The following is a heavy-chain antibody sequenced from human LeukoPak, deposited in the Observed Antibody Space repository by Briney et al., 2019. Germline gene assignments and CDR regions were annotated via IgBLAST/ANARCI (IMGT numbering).Heavy chain of an antibody. Sequence: GGSLRLSCAASGFTFRNYAMSWVRQAPGKGLEWVSGISGSGGGTHYADSVKGRFTISRDNSKNTLYLQMNSLRAEDTAVYYCAKATATYFDYWGQGTLVTVSS. V-gene: IGHV3-23*01. CDR1: GFTFRNYA. D-gene: IGHD1-14*01. CDR2: ISGSGGGT. J-gene: IGHJ4*02. CDR3: AKATATYFDY.